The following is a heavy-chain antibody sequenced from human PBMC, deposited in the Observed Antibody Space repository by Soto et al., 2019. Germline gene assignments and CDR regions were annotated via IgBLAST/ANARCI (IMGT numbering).Heavy chain of an antibody. V-gene: IGHV6-1*01. CDR2: TYYRSKWYN. CDR1: GDSVSSNNVA. Sequence: PSQTLSLTCDISGDSVSSNNVAWNWIRQSPSRGLEWLGRTYYRSKWYNDYAISVKSRIIVNPDTSKNRFSLQLNSVTTEDTAMYYCARQYYYGSGTYYNPYLDYWGQGTMVTVSS. D-gene: IGHD3-10*01. J-gene: IGHJ4*02. CDR3: ARQYYYGSGTYYNPYLDY.